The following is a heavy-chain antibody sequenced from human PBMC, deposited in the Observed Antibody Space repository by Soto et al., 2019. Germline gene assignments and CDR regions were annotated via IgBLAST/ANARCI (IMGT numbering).Heavy chain of an antibody. J-gene: IGHJ5*02. V-gene: IGHV3-11*06. D-gene: IGHD2-15*01. CDR1: GFTFGDSY. CDR3: VRGGGGGLFDP. CDR2: ISPGSRYP. Sequence: GGALRLSCAVSGFTFGDSYMSWIRQAPGKGLEWLSYISPGSRYPAYADSVKGRFTISRDNAKRSLYLQMMSLTAEDTAIYYCVRGGGGGLFDPWGQGTMVTVPS.